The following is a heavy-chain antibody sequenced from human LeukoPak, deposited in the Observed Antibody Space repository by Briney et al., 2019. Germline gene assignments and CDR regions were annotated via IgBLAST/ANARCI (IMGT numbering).Heavy chain of an antibody. V-gene: IGHV4-59*01. D-gene: IGHD3-10*01. Sequence: PSETLSLTCTVSGGSISSYYWSWIRQPPGKGLEWIGYIYYSGSTNYNPSLKSRVTISVDTSKNQFSLKLSSVTAADTAVYYCAAVVRGVIIKGGQETLVTVSS. CDR3: AAVVRGVIIK. J-gene: IGHJ4*02. CDR1: GGSISSYY. CDR2: IYYSGST.